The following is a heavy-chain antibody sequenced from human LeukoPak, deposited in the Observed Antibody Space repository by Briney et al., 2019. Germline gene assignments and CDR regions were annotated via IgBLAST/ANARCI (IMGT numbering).Heavy chain of an antibody. CDR1: GYTFTSYG. Sequence: ASVKVSCKASGYTFTSYGISWVRQAPGQGLEWMGWISAYDGNTNYAQKLQGRVTMTTDTSTSTAYMELRSLRSDDTAVYYCARDRPPFYYGSGRQRVGSFDPWGQGTLVTVSS. CDR2: ISAYDGNT. CDR3: ARDRPPFYYGSGRQRVGSFDP. J-gene: IGHJ5*02. D-gene: IGHD3-10*01. V-gene: IGHV1-18*01.